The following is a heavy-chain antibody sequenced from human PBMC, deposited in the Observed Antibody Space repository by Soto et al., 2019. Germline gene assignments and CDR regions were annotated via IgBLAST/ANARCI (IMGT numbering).Heavy chain of an antibody. CDR1: GYSVTSSDYY. D-gene: IGHD2-15*01. CDR3: APLSVSLSGPYGIHV. CDR2: MFYSGLT. V-gene: IGHV4-39*01. Sequence: SETLSLSCIVSGYSVTSSDYYWAWIRQPPGKGLEWIGSMFYSGLTYYNPSLKSRVTLSVDTSKNQFSVRLNSVTAADTAVYYCAPLSVSLSGPYGIHVWGQGTTVTVSS. J-gene: IGHJ6*02.